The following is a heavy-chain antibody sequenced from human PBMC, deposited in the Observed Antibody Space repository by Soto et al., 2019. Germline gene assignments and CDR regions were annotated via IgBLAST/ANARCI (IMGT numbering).Heavy chain of an antibody. CDR2: IGTYNGNT. D-gene: IGHD2-2*01. J-gene: IGHJ5*01. Sequence: ASVKVSCKTSGYIFTNHRINWVRQAPGQGLEWMGWIGTYNGNTKYAKNFQDRVTLTTDILTTTVFMEITSLKSDDTAVYYCARYVGEEYYNWLDHWGQGTQVTVSS. V-gene: IGHV1-18*01. CDR1: GYIFTNHR. CDR3: ARYVGEEYYNWLDH.